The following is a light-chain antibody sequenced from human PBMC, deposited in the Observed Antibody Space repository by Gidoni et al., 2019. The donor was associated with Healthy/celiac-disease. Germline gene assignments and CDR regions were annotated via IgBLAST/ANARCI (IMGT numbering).Light chain of an antibody. CDR3: AAWDDSLNGLV. CDR1: SSNIGTNT. Sequence: QSVLTQPPSASGTPGQRVTLSCSGSSSNIGTNTINWYQQLPGTAPKLLIYSNYQRPSGVPDRFSGSKSGTSASLAISGLQSEDEADYYCAAWDDSLNGLVFGGGTKLTVL. J-gene: IGLJ2*01. V-gene: IGLV1-44*01. CDR2: SNY.